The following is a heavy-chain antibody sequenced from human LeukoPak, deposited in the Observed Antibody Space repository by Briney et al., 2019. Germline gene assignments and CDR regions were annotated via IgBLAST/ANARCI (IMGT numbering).Heavy chain of an antibody. V-gene: IGHV4-30-4*01. D-gene: IGHD4-23*01. CDR1: GGSISSGDYY. CDR2: IYYSGST. J-gene: IGHJ4*02. CDR3: ARSSTTTVVNDY. Sequence: SETLSLTCAVSGGSISSGDYYWSWIRQPPGEGLEWIGYIYYSGSTYYNPSLKSRVTISVDTSKNQFSLKLSSVTAADTAVYYCARSSTTTVVNDYWGQGTLVTVSS.